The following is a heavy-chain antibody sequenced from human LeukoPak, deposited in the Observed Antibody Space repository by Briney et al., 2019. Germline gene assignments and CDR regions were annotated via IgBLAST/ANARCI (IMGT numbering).Heavy chain of an antibody. D-gene: IGHD4-17*01. V-gene: IGHV3-30-3*01. CDR2: VSYDGTNE. Sequence: GGSLRLSCAASGVIFNNFAFHWVRQAPGKGLEWVAAVSYDGTNEYYAESVRGRLTISRDNSKNTLYLQMSSLRDVDTAIYFCARAGRADGDYHYFDYWGQGTLVTVSS. J-gene: IGHJ4*02. CDR3: ARAGRADGDYHYFDY. CDR1: GVIFNNFA.